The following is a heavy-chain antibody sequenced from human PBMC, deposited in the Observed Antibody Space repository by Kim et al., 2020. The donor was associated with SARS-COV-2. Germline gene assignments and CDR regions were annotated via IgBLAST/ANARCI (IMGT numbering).Heavy chain of an antibody. D-gene: IGHD3-16*01. V-gene: IGHV4-59*01. CDR2: IYYSGST. CDR3: ARNERFVFDY. CDR1: GGSISSYY. J-gene: IGHJ4*02. Sequence: SETLSLTCTVSGGSISSYYWSWIRQPPGKGLEWIGYIYYSGSTNYNPSLKSRVTISVDTSKNQFSLKLSSVTAADTAVYYCARNERFVFDYWGQGTLVTVSS.